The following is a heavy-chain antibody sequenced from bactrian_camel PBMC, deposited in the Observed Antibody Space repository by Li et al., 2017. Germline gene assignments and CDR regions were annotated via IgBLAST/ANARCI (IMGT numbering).Heavy chain of an antibody. D-gene: IGHD7*01. V-gene: IGHV3S1*01. CDR3: AAARWQTKNCFVVAVTGFDY. Sequence: QVQLVESGGGLVQPGGSLRLSCTASGDSISAYQMAWFRRTLENGREGVAEIRTGGDNTLYANSVKGRFTISKDNAKDTLYLQMNSLKPEDTAMYYCAAARWQTKNCFVVAVTGFDYRGQGTQVTVS. J-gene: IGHJ6*01. CDR2: IRTGGDNT. CDR1: GDSISAYQ.